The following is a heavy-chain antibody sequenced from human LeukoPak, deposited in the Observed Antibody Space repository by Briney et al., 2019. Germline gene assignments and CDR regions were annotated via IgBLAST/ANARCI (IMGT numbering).Heavy chain of an antibody. CDR3: ARDLGGFREFFDY. J-gene: IGHJ4*02. D-gene: IGHD3-10*01. V-gene: IGHV3-7*01. CDR1: GFTFSSYW. CDR2: IKQDGSEK. Sequence: PGGSLRLSCAASGFTFSSYWMSWVRQAPGKGLEWVANIKQDGSEKYYVDSVKGRFTISRDNAKNSLYLQMNSLRAEDTAVYYCARDLGGFREFFDYWGQGTLVTVSS.